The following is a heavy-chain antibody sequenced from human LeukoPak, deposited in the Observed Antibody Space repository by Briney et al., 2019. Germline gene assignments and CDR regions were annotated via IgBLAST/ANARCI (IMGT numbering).Heavy chain of an antibody. V-gene: IGHV3-33*01. J-gene: IGHJ4*02. Sequence: GGSLRLSCAASGFTFSSYGMHWVRQAPGKGLEWVAVIWYDGSNKYYADSVKGRFTISRDNSKNTLYLQMNSLRAEDTAAYYCARDSAVVVPAASFDYWGQGTLVTVSS. CDR2: IWYDGSNK. D-gene: IGHD2-2*01. CDR3: ARDSAVVVPAASFDY. CDR1: GFTFSSYG.